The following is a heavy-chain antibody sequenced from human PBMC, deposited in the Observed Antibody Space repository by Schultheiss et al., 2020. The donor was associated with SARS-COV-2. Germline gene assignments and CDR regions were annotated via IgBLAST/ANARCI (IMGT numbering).Heavy chain of an antibody. Sequence: GGSLRLSCAASGFTFSNAWMSWVRQAPGKGLEWVGRIKSKTDGGTTDYAAPVKGRFTISRDDSKNTLYLQMNSLKTEDTAVYYCAKDAGYYYDSSPDYWGQGTLVTVSS. CDR1: GFTFSNAW. CDR2: IKSKTDGGTT. V-gene: IGHV3-15*01. J-gene: IGHJ4*02. D-gene: IGHD3-22*01. CDR3: AKDAGYYYDSSPDY.